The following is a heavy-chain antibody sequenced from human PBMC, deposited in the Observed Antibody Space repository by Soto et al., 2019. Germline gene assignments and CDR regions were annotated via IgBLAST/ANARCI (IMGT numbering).Heavy chain of an antibody. CDR3: ARDSGYSSSSDGYYYYYMDV. V-gene: IGHV4-31*03. CDR1: GGSISSGGYY. D-gene: IGHD6-6*01. CDR2: IYYSGST. Sequence: SETLSLTCTVSGGSISSGGYYWSWIRQHPGKGLEWIGYIYYSGSTYYNPSLKSRVTISVDTSKNPFSLKLSSVTAADTAVYYCARDSGYSSSSDGYYYYYMDVWGKGTTVTVSS. J-gene: IGHJ6*03.